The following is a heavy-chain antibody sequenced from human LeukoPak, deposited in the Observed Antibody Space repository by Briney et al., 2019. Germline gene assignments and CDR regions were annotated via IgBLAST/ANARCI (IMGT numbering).Heavy chain of an antibody. J-gene: IGHJ4*02. CDR2: MNPNSDNT. V-gene: IGHV1-8*01. D-gene: IGHD6-19*01. CDR1: GYTFTSYD. CDR3: ARRSYGSGWYSFDY. Sequence: GASVKVSCKASGYTFTSYDLNWVRQATGQGLEWMGWMNPNSDNTGYAQKFQGRVTMTRNTSISTAYMELSSLRSEDTAVYYCARRSYGSGWYSFDYWGQGTLDTVSS.